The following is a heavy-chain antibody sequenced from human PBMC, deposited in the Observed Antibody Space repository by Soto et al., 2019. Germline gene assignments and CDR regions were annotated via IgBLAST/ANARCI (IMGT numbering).Heavy chain of an antibody. Sequence: GGSLRLSCAASGFTFSSYAMSWVRQAPGKGLEWVSAISGSGGSTYYADSVKGRFTISRDNSKNTLYLQMNSLRAEDTAVYYCAKDEYYDFWSGYYPFYYYYGMDVWGQGTTVTVSS. CDR3: AKDEYYDFWSGYYPFYYYYGMDV. D-gene: IGHD3-3*01. CDR2: ISGSGGST. V-gene: IGHV3-23*01. J-gene: IGHJ6*02. CDR1: GFTFSSYA.